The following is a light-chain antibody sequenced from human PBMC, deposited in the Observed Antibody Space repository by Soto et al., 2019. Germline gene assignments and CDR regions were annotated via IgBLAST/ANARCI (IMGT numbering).Light chain of an antibody. CDR3: QQYYTSPPT. CDR2: WAS. Sequence: DIVMTQSTDSLAVSLGGRATINCKSSQSVLHSSTGKSYLTWYQQKPGQPPKLLISWASTRESGVPDRFSGSGSWTEFTLTISSLQPEDVAVYFCQQYYTSPPTVGQGTKLEIK. CDR1: QSVLHSSTGKSY. V-gene: IGKV4-1*01. J-gene: IGKJ2*01.